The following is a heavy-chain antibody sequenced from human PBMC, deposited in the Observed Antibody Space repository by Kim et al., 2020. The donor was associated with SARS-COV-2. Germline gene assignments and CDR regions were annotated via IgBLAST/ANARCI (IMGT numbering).Heavy chain of an antibody. V-gene: IGHV3-53*01. Sequence: KGLELVSLIYLGGNTYYADSVKGRFTISRDNSKITLYLQMNSLRAEDTAVYYCARGLTIFGGLYCGMDVWGQGTPVTVSS. CDR3: ARGLTIFGGLYCGMDV. J-gene: IGHJ6*02. CDR2: IYLGGNT. D-gene: IGHD3-3*01.